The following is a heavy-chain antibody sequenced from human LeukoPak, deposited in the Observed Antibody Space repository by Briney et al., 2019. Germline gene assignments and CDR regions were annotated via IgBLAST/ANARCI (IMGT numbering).Heavy chain of an antibody. D-gene: IGHD6-19*01. J-gene: IGHJ6*02. CDR2: ISCDGSNK. CDR3: ARVGSGWYDGMDV. V-gene: IGHV3-30-3*01. Sequence: GRSLRLSCAASGFTFSSYAMHWVRQAPGKGLEWVAVISCDGSNKYYADSVKGRFTISRDNSKNTLYLQMNSLRAEDTAVYYCARVGSGWYDGMDVWGQGTTVTVSS. CDR1: GFTFSSYA.